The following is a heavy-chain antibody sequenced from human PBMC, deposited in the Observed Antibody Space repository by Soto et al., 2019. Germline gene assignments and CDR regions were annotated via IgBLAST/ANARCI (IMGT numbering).Heavy chain of an antibody. CDR3: ARHMIIQEWFDP. J-gene: IGHJ5*02. V-gene: IGHV4-39*01. Sequence: SETLSLTCTVSGGSITSGSYYWGWIRQPPGKGLEWIGSVYYSGSTYYNASLKSRVTISADMSRNQLSLKLSSVTAADTAVYYCARHMIIQEWFDPWGQGTLVTVSS. CDR1: GGSITSGSYY. D-gene: IGHD3-22*01. CDR2: VYYSGST.